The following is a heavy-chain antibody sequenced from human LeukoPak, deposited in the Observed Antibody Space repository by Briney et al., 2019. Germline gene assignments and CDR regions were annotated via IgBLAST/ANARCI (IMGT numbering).Heavy chain of an antibody. V-gene: IGHV3-7*01. J-gene: IGHJ4*02. CDR3: ARDNIYYDSSGYYRHTFDY. Sequence: PGGSLRLSCAASGFTFSSYWMSWVRQAPGKGLEWVANIKQDGSEKYYVDSVKGRFTISRDNAKNSLYLQMNSLRAEDTAVYYCARDNIYYDSSGYYRHTFDYWGQGTLVTVSS. D-gene: IGHD3-22*01. CDR1: GFTFSSYW. CDR2: IKQDGSEK.